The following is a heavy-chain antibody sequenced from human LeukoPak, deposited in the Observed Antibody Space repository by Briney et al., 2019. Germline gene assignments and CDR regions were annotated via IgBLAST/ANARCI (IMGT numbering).Heavy chain of an antibody. J-gene: IGHJ4*02. CDR3: ARVYGSGSYAYSY. Sequence: ASVKVSCKASGYTFTSYSISWVRQAPGQGLEWMGWISTSNGNSNYAQKFQGRVTMTTDTSTSTAYMELRSLRSDDTAVYYCARVYGSGSYAYSYWGQRTLVIVSS. D-gene: IGHD3-10*01. CDR2: ISTSNGNS. CDR1: GYTFTSYS. V-gene: IGHV1-18*01.